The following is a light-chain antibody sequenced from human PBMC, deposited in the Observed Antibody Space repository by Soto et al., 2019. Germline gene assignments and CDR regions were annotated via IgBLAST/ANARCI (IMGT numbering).Light chain of an antibody. V-gene: IGKV1-5*03. J-gene: IGKJ1*01. CDR3: QQYSSHST. Sequence: DIQMTQSASTLSASLGDRVTITCRASQSTSSYLAWYQQKPGKAPKLLIYQASSLENGVPSRFSGSASGTEFSLTISSLKPDDFATYYCQQYSSHSTFGQGTKVDIK. CDR2: QAS. CDR1: QSTSSY.